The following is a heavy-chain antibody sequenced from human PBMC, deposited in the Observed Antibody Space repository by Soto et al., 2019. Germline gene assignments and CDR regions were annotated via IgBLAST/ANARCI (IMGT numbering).Heavy chain of an antibody. Sequence: QVQLQQWGAGLLKPSETLSLTCAVYGGSFSGYYWSWIRQPPGKGLEWIGEINHSGSTNYNPSLNSRVTISVDTSKNQFSLKLSSVTAADTAVYYCARGRGFYSSGWSYYYYYYMDVWGKGTTVTVSS. V-gene: IGHV4-34*01. J-gene: IGHJ6*03. CDR1: GGSFSGYY. CDR2: INHSGST. CDR3: ARGRGFYSSGWSYYYYYYMDV. D-gene: IGHD6-19*01.